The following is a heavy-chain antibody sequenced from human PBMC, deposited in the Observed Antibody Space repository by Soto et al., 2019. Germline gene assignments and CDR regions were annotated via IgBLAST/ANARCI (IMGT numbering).Heavy chain of an antibody. Sequence: QVQLVQSGAEVKKPGASVKVSCKASGYTFTGYYMHWVRQAPGQGLEWMGWINPNSGVTNYAQKFQGWVTMTRDTSISTAYMELSRLRSDDTAVYYCARGTSPTAAGEHIDYWGQGTLVTVSS. CDR1: GYTFTGYY. CDR3: ARGTSPTAAGEHIDY. V-gene: IGHV1-2*04. D-gene: IGHD6-13*01. J-gene: IGHJ4*02. CDR2: INPNSGVT.